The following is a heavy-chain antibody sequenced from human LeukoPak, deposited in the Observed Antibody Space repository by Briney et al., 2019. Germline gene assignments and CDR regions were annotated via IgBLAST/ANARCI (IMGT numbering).Heavy chain of an antibody. CDR3: ARHGDIVVVPAAPAGWFDP. V-gene: IGHV4-39*01. Sequence: SETLSLTCTVSGGSISSSSYYWGWIRQPPGKGLEWIGSIYYSGSTYYNPSLKSRVTISVDTSKNQFSLKPSSVTAADTAVYYCARHGDIVVVPAAPAGWFDPWGQGTLVTVSS. CDR1: GGSISSSSYY. J-gene: IGHJ5*02. CDR2: IYYSGST. D-gene: IGHD2-2*01.